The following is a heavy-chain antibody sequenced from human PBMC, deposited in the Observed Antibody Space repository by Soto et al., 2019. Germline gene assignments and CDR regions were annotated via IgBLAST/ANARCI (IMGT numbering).Heavy chain of an antibody. CDR3: ARGSYDFWSGYP. CDR2: IYYSGST. Sequence: QVQLQESGPGLVKPSQTLSLTCTVSGGSISSSDYYWSWIRQPPEKGLEWIGYIYYSGSTYYNPSLKSRVTISVDTCQNQFSLKLSSVTDADTAVYYCARGSYDFWSGYPWGQGTLVTVSS. J-gene: IGHJ5*02. D-gene: IGHD3-3*01. CDR1: GGSISSSDYY. V-gene: IGHV4-30-4*01.